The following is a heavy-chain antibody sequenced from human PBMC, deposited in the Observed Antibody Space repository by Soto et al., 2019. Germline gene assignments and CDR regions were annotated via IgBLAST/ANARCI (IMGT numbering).Heavy chain of an antibody. V-gene: IGHV1-3*05. CDR1: GYTFTSYA. J-gene: IGHJ4*02. Sequence: QVQLVQSGAEEKKPGASVKVSCKASGYTFTSYAMHWVRQAPGQRLEWMGWINAGNGNTKYSQKFQGRVTIPRDTSASTVYMELSSLRSEDTAVYSCARVSGWYFLAYWGQGTRVTVSS. CDR3: ARVSGWYFLAY. D-gene: IGHD6-19*01. CDR2: INAGNGNT.